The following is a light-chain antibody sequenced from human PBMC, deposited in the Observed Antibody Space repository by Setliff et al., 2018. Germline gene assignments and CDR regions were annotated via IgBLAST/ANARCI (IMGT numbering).Light chain of an antibody. V-gene: IGLV2-14*03. CDR3: LSYTSETTHAL. CDR2: EVT. CDR1: SSDVGGYNY. J-gene: IGLJ2*01. Sequence: QSVLTQPAAVSGSPGQSITISCAGSSSDVGGYNYVSWYQQHPGKAPKLMIYEVTKRPSGVSDRFSGSKSDNTASLTISGLQAEDEADYYCLSYTSETTHALFAGGTKVTV.